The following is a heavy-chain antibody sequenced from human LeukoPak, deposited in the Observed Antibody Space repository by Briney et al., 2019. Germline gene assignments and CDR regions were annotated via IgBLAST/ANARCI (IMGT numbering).Heavy chain of an antibody. CDR3: AKGGSSWFNS. CDR2: ISSSSSTI. Sequence: GGSLRLSCAASGFTFSSYSMNWVRQAPGKGLEWVSYISSSSSTIYYADSVKGRFTISRDNSKNTLYLQMNSLRGDDTAIYYCAKGGSSWFNSWGQGTLVTVSS. D-gene: IGHD6-13*01. V-gene: IGHV3-48*01. J-gene: IGHJ5*01. CDR1: GFTFSSYS.